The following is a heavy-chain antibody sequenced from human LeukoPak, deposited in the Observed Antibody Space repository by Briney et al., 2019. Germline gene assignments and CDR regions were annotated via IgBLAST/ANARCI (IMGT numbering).Heavy chain of an antibody. D-gene: IGHD4-11*01. V-gene: IGHV3-30-3*01. CDR3: AKDMASRDDYSNLFDY. J-gene: IGHJ4*02. CDR1: GFTFSSYA. CDR2: ISYDGSNK. Sequence: GGSLRLSCAASGFTFSSYAMHWVRQAPGKGLEWVAVISYDGSNKYYADSVKGRFTISRDNSKNTLYLQMSSLRAEDTAVYYCAKDMASRDDYSNLFDYWGQGTLVTVSS.